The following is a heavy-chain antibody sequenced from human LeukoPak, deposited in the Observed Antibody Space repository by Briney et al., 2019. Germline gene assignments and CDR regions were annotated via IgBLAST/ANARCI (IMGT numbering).Heavy chain of an antibody. V-gene: IGHV1-58*02. D-gene: IGHD5-12*01. CDR1: GFTFTSSA. Sequence: GASVKVSCKASGFTFTSSAMQWVRQARGQRLEWIGWIVVGSGNTNYAQKFQERVTITRDMSTSTAYMELSSLRSEDTAVYYCAAAVRGRGYSGCVVYYYYGMDVWGQGTTVTVSS. CDR2: IVVGSGNT. CDR3: AAAVRGRGYSGCVVYYYYGMDV. J-gene: IGHJ6*02.